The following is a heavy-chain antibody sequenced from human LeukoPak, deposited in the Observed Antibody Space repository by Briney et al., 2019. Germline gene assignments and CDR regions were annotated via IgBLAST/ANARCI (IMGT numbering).Heavy chain of an antibody. CDR3: VTSSHYCLKN. J-gene: IGHJ1*01. CDR1: GDSISSGNW. V-gene: IGHV4-4*02. D-gene: IGHD2/OR15-2a*01. Sequence: SETLSLTCSVSGDSISSGNWWSWVRQSPGKGLEWIGEIYHGGTTNYNPSLRSRVTISVDKSKNVFSLDLSSVTAADTAIYYCVTSSHYCLKNWGQGTLVTVSS. CDR2: IYHGGTT.